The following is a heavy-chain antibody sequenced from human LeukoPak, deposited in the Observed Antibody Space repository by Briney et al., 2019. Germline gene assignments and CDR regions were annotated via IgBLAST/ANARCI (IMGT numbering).Heavy chain of an antibody. Sequence: TSETLSLTCTVSGGSISSGSYYWSWIRQPAGKGLEWIGRIYTSGSTNYNPSLKSRVTISVDTSKNQFSLKLSSVTAADTAVYYCARGGWDAFDIWGQGTMVTVSS. CDR1: GGSISSGSYY. CDR2: IYTSGST. CDR3: ARGGWDAFDI. J-gene: IGHJ3*02. V-gene: IGHV4-61*02.